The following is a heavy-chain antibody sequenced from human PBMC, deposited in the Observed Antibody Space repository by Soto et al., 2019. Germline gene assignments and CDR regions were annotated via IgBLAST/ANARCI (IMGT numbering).Heavy chain of an antibody. CDR3: ARDRAYYESSGLYFDY. CDR2: IYDSGST. V-gene: IGHV4-59*01. CDR1: GDSIRSYY. Sequence: SETLSLTCTVSGDSIRSYYWSWIRQPPGKGLEWIGYIYDSGSTNYNPSLKSRVTISVDTSKSQFSLKLSSVTAADTAVYYCARDRAYYESSGLYFDYWGQGTLVTVSS. D-gene: IGHD3-22*01. J-gene: IGHJ4*02.